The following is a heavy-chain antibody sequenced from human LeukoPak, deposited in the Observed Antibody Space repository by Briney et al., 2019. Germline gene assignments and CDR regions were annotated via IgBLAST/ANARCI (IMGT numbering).Heavy chain of an antibody. D-gene: IGHD3-10*01. CDR1: GGTFRSYG. J-gene: IGHJ6*03. CDR2: IFPISGTT. CDR3: ARVGPAIYGSRTYINYDYYYMDV. Sequence: ASVKVSCKASGGTFRSYGISWLRQAPGQGLEWMGGIFPISGTTNYAQKFQGRVTMTADESTSTAYMELSSLSSEDTAVYYCARVGPAIYGSRTYINYDYYYMDVWGEGTTV. V-gene: IGHV1-69*13.